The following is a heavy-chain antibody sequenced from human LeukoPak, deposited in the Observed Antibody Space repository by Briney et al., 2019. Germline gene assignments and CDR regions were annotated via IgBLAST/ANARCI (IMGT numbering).Heavy chain of an antibody. CDR3: ARVRMVRGVISYYMDV. D-gene: IGHD3-10*01. CDR1: GYTFTSYG. Sequence: ASVKVSCKASGYTFTSYGISWVRQAPGQGLEWMGWISAYNGNTNYAQKLQGRVTMTTDTSTSTAYMELRSLRSDDTAVYYCARVRMVRGVISYYMDVWGKGTTVTVSS. CDR2: ISAYNGNT. V-gene: IGHV1-18*01. J-gene: IGHJ6*03.